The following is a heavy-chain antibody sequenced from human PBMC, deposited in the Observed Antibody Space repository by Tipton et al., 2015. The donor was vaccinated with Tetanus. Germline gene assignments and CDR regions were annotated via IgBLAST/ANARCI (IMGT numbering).Heavy chain of an antibody. CDR1: GGTFSSYA. Sequence: QSGAEVKKPGSSVKVPCKASGGTFSSYAISWVRQAPGQGLEWMGGIIPIFGTANYAQKFQGRVTITADKSTSTAYMELSSLRSEDTAVYYCARAPQTYYYDSSGYYRAFDIWGQGTMVTVSS. J-gene: IGHJ3*02. V-gene: IGHV1-69*06. D-gene: IGHD3-22*01. CDR2: IIPIFGTA. CDR3: ARAPQTYYYDSSGYYRAFDI.